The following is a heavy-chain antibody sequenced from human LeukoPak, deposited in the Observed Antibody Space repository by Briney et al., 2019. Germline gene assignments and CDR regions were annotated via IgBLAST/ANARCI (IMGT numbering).Heavy chain of an antibody. CDR3: ARDRVMTTITVDS. CDR2: IKQDGSEQ. J-gene: IGHJ4*02. Sequence: PGGSLRLSCAASGFTFSTYWMTWVRQAPGKGLEWVANIKQDGSEQYYVDSVKGRSTISRDNPKNSLYLQMNSLRVEDTAVYYCARDRVMTTITVDSWGQGTLVTVSS. D-gene: IGHD5-24*01. V-gene: IGHV3-7*01. CDR1: GFTFSTYW.